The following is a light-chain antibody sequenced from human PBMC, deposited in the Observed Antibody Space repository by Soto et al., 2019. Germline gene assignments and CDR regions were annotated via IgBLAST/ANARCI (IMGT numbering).Light chain of an antibody. CDR1: SSDVGGYDY. CDR3: GSYAGSNTWV. V-gene: IGLV2-11*01. CDR2: DVN. J-gene: IGLJ3*02. Sequence: QSALTQPRSVSGSPGQSVAISCAGTSSDVGGYDYVSWYQQHPGKAPKLMIYDVNKRPSGVPDRFSGSKSGNTASLTISGLQADDEADYCCGSYAGSNTWVFGGGTKLTVL.